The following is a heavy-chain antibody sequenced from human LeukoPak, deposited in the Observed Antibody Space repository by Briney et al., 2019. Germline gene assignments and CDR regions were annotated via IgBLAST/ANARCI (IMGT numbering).Heavy chain of an antibody. CDR3: ARTPYYYYMDV. CDR2: IYYSGST. J-gene: IGHJ6*03. V-gene: IGHV4-59*01. CDR1: GGSISSYY. Sequence: KPSETLSLTCTVSGGSISSYYWSWIRQPPGKGLEWIGYIYYSGSTNYNPSLKSRVTISVDTSKNQFSLKLSSVTAADTAVYYCARTPYYYYMDVWGKGTTVTVSS.